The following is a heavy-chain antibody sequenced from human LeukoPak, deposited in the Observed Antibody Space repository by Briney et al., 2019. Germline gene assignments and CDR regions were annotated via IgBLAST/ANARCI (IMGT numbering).Heavy chain of an antibody. CDR3: ARGRIAVAGTYYFDY. CDR2: IIPIFGTA. V-gene: IGHV1-69*01. D-gene: IGHD6-19*01. CDR1: GGTFSSYA. J-gene: IGHJ4*02. Sequence: SVKVSCKASGGTFSSYAISWVRQAPGQGLEWMGGIIPIFGTANYAQTFQGRVTITADESTSTAYMELSSLRSEDTAVYYCARGRIAVAGTYYFDYWGQGTLVTVSS.